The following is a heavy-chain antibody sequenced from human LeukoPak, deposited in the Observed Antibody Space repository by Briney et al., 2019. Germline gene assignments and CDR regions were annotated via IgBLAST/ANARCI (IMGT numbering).Heavy chain of an antibody. CDR3: ARKSVTVYYFDY. Sequence: PSETLSLTCAVYGGSFSGYYWSWIRQPPGKGLEWIGEINHSGSTNYNPSLKSRVTISVDTSKNQFSLKLSSVTAADTAVYYCARKSVTVYYFDYWGQGTLVTVSS. V-gene: IGHV4-34*01. D-gene: IGHD2-21*02. CDR1: GGSFSGYY. J-gene: IGHJ4*02. CDR2: INHSGST.